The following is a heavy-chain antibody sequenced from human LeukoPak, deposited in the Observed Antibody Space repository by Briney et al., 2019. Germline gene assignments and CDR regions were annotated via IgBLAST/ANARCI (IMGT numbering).Heavy chain of an antibody. J-gene: IGHJ4*02. V-gene: IGHV1-46*01. Sequence: GASVKVSCKASGYTFTSYYMHWVRQAPGQGLEWMGIINPSGGSTSYAQKFQGRVTMTRDTSISTAYMELSRLRSDDTAVYYCARWAPARGVAAPDYWGQGTLVTVSS. CDR2: INPSGGST. D-gene: IGHD6-19*01. CDR3: ARWAPARGVAAPDY. CDR1: GYTFTSYY.